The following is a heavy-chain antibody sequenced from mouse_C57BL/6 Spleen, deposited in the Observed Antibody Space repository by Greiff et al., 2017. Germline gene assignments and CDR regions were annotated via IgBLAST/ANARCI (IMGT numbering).Heavy chain of an antibody. D-gene: IGHD1-1*01. J-gene: IGHJ3*01. CDR1: GYTFTSYW. CDR2: IHPSDSDT. CDR3: ATPPLSTTVVAPGFAY. V-gene: IGHV1-74*01. Sequence: QVQLQQPGAELVKPGASVKVSCKASGYTFTSYWMHWVKQRPGQGLEWIGRIHPSDSDTNYNQKFKGKATLTVDKSSSTAYMQLSSLTSEDSAVYYCATPPLSTTVVAPGFAYWGQGTLVTVSA.